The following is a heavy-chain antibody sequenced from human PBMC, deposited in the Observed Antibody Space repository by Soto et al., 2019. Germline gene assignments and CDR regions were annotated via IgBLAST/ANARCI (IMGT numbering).Heavy chain of an antibody. CDR1: GYTFNSYG. Sequence: ASVKVSCKASGYTFNSYGVSWVRQAPGQGLEWMGWISVFKGTTNYAQTFQGRVTMTTDTSTSTVHMEVRSLRSDDTAVVYCAREGVAPYYYFGMDVCGQGTRITFPS. D-gene: IGHD5-12*01. CDR3: AREGVAPYYYFGMDV. CDR2: ISVFKGTT. J-gene: IGHJ6*02. V-gene: IGHV1-18*01.